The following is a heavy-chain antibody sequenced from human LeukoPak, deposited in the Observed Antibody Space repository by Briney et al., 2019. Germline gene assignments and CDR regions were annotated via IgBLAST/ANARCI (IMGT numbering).Heavy chain of an antibody. CDR1: GFTFSSYG. D-gene: IGHD6-6*01. J-gene: IGHJ1*01. Sequence: PGGSLRLSCAASGFTFSSYGMHWVRQAPGKGLEWVAVISYDGSNKYYADSVKGRFTISRDNSKNTLYLQMNSLRAEDTAVYYCAKDQAPPLHWGQGTLVTVSS. V-gene: IGHV3-30*18. CDR3: AKDQAPPLH. CDR2: ISYDGSNK.